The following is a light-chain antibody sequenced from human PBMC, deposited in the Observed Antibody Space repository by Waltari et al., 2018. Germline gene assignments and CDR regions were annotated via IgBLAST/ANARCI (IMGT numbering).Light chain of an antibody. V-gene: IGKV1-5*03. J-gene: IGKJ3*01. CDR2: KAS. Sequence: DIQMTQSPSTVSASVGDRVTITCRASQSISRWLAWYQQKPGKAPKLLIHKASSLQSGVPSRFSGSGSRTEFTLNITSLQPDDFATYYCQHYNRFSALFTFGPGTQVDIK. CDR3: QHYNRFSALFT. CDR1: QSISRW.